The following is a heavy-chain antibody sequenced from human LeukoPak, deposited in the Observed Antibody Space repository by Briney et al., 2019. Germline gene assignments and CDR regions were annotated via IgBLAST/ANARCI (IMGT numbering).Heavy chain of an antibody. CDR2: IGTDVSRT. CDR3: ARDRGYSTFDS. D-gene: IGHD4-23*01. Sequence: GGSLRLSCAVSGFTFSSYWMHWVRQAPGKGLVWVSRIGTDVSRTTYAVSVKGRFTISRDNAKNSLYLHMNSLRVDDTAVYYCARDRGYSTFDSWGQGTLVTVSS. V-gene: IGHV3-74*01. J-gene: IGHJ5*02. CDR1: GFTFSSYW.